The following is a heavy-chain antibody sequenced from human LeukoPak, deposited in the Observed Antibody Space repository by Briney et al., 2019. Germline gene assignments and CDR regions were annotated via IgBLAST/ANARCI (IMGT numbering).Heavy chain of an antibody. CDR1: GFSFSNCS. V-gene: IGHV3-21*04. J-gene: IGHJ6*02. CDR3: AKDRMARYYYYGMDV. D-gene: IGHD5-24*01. Sequence: GGSLRLSCAASGFSFSNCSMNWVRQAPGKGLEWVSSISSSSTYIYYADSLEGRFTISRDNVRNSLYLQMNSLRAEDTAVYYCAKDRMARYYYYGMDVWGQGTTVTVSS. CDR2: ISSSSTYI.